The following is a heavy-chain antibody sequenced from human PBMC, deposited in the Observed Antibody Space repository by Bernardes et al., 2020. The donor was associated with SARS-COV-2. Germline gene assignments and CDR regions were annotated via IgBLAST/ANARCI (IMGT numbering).Heavy chain of an antibody. D-gene: IGHD2-2*02. CDR1: GGSISSGGYY. CDR3: AREHYTPLVPYYYYGMDV. J-gene: IGHJ6*02. Sequence: SLTCTVSGGSISSGGYYWSWIRQHPGKGLEWIGYIYYSGSTYYNPSLKSRVTISVDTSKNQFSLKLSSVTAADTAVYYCAREHYTPLVPYYYYGMDVWGQGTTVTVSS. CDR2: IYYSGST. V-gene: IGHV4-31*03.